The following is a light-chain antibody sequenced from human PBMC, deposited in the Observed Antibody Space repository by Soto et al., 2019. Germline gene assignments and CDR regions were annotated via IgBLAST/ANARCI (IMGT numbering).Light chain of an antibody. CDR3: QQSYKTSWT. J-gene: IGKJ1*01. Sequence: DIQMTQSPSSLSASVGDRVTITCRASQSISTYLNWYQQRPWKTPKLLIYSTSNLQSGVPSRFSGSGSGTDFTLTISSLQPEDFATYYCQQSYKTSWTFGQGTKVEIK. CDR1: QSISTY. V-gene: IGKV1-39*01. CDR2: STS.